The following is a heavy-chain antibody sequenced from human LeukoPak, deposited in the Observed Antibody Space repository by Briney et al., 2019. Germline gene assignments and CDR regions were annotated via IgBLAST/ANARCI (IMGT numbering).Heavy chain of an antibody. D-gene: IGHD3-22*01. J-gene: IGHJ6*03. CDR2: INPNSGGT. CDR3: ARGAPVYYYDSSGYSRYYYYMDV. V-gene: IGHV1-2*02. CDR1: GYTFTGYY. Sequence: GASVEVSCKASGYTFTGYYMHWVRQAPGQGLEWMGWINPNSGGTNYAQKFQGRVTMTRDTSISTAYMELSRLRSDDTAVYYCARGAPVYYYDSSGYSRYYYYMDVWGKGTTVTVSS.